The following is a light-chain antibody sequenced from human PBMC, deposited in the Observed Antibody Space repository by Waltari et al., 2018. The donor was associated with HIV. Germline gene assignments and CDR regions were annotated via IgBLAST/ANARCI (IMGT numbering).Light chain of an antibody. J-gene: IGKJ2*01. CDR1: QSISNW. CDR2: RAS. Sequence: DIQMTQSPSTLSASVGDRVIITCRASQSISNWLACYQQQPGKAPKLLIYRASSLQTGVPSRFSGSGSGTDFTLTISSLQPDDFATYYCQQYGTSSDTFGQGTKLDLK. CDR3: QQYGTSSDT. V-gene: IGKV1-5*03.